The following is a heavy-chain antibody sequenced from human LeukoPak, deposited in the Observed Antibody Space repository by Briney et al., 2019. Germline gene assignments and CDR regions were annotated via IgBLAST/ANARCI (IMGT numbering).Heavy chain of an antibody. CDR1: GYTFTGYY. Sequence: ASVNVSCTASGYTFTGYYMNWVRQAPGQGLEWMGWINPNSGGTNYAQKFQGRVTMTRDTSTSTAYMELSRLRSDDTAVYYCARATVTNDYFDYWGQGTLVTVSS. CDR3: ARATVTNDYFDY. D-gene: IGHD4-17*01. CDR2: INPNSGGT. V-gene: IGHV1-2*02. J-gene: IGHJ4*02.